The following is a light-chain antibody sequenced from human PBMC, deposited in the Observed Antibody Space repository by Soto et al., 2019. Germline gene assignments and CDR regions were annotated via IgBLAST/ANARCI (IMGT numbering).Light chain of an antibody. CDR2: DNN. CDR1: SSNIGHNF. CDR3: GTWDTSLSGGL. Sequence: QSVLTQPPAVSAAPGQTVTISCSGGSSNIGHNFVSWYQQLPGTAPKLLIYDNNKRPSGIPGRFSASRSATSATLAINGLQTGDGAVYYCGTWDTSLSGGLFGGGTKVTVL. J-gene: IGLJ2*01. V-gene: IGLV1-51*01.